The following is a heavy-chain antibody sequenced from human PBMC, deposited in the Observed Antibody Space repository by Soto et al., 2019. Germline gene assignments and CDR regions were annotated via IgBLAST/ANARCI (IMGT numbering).Heavy chain of an antibody. J-gene: IGHJ5*02. V-gene: IGHV4-59*01. CDR2: IYYSGST. CDR3: AKAHYDSNGYNWFDP. Sequence: PSETLSLTCTVSGGSISSYYWSWIRQPPGKGLEWIGYIYYSGSTNYNPSLKSRVTISVDTSKNQFSLKLSSVTAEDTAVYYCAKAHYDSNGYNWFDPWGLGTLVTVSS. D-gene: IGHD3-22*01. CDR1: GGSISSYY.